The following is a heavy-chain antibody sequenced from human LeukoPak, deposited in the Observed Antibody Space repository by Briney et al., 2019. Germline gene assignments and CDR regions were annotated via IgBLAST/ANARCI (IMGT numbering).Heavy chain of an antibody. CDR3: ARDLYYYDSSGYFLWDYYYYYGMDV. Sequence: GGSLRLSCAASGFTFSSYAMHWARQAPGKGLEWVAVISYDGSNKYYADSVKGRFTISRDNSKNTLYLQMNSLRAEDTAVYYCARDLYYYDSSGYFLWDYYYYYGMDVWGQGTTVTVSS. CDR2: ISYDGSNK. J-gene: IGHJ6*02. CDR1: GFTFSSYA. D-gene: IGHD3-22*01. V-gene: IGHV3-30-3*01.